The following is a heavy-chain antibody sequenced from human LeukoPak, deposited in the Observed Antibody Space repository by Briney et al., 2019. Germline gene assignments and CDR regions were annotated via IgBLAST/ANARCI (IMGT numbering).Heavy chain of an antibody. CDR2: ISSNGGST. CDR3: ASGGSGSYYSPLYYMDV. J-gene: IGHJ6*03. D-gene: IGHD3-10*01. V-gene: IGHV3-64*01. CDR1: GFTFSSYA. Sequence: GGSLRLSCAASGFTFSSYAMHWVRQAPGKGLEYVSAISSNGGSTYYANSVKGRFTISRDNSKNTLYLQMGSLRAEDMAVYYCASGGSGSYYSPLYYMDVWGKGTTVTISS.